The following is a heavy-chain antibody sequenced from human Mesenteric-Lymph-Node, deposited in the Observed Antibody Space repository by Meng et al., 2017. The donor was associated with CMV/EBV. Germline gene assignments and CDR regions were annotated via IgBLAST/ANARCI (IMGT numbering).Heavy chain of an antibody. CDR2: ISGGGSTI. V-gene: IGHV3-48*03. Sequence: GGSLRLSCAASGLAFDNYEMIWVRQAPGKGLEWVSGISGGGSTIRYADSVKGRFTISRDNAKNSVFLDMNSLRAEDTAVYYCARCLYSNYHFDLWGQGTLVTVSS. J-gene: IGHJ4*02. D-gene: IGHD4-11*01. CDR3: ARCLYSNYHFDL. CDR1: GLAFDNYE.